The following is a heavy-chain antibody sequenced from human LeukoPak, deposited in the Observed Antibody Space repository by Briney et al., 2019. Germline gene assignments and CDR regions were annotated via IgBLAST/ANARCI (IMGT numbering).Heavy chain of an antibody. CDR3: AKTITFGGVIVPRYFDY. V-gene: IGHV4-59*01. D-gene: IGHD3-16*02. Sequence: SETLSLTCTVSGGSISSYYWRWIRQPPGKGLEWIGYIYYIGSTNYNPSLKSPVTISVDTSKNQFSLKLSSVTAADSAVYYCAKTITFGGVIVPRYFDYWGQGTLVTVSS. J-gene: IGHJ4*02. CDR2: IYYIGST. CDR1: GGSISSYY.